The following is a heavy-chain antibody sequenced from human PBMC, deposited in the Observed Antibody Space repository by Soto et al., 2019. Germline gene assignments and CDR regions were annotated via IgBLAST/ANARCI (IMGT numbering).Heavy chain of an antibody. CDR2: MNSDGSST. CDR3: VRTSLVVAAAAREDY. Sequence: EVQLVESGGGLVQPGGSLRLSCAASGFTFSSYWMHWVRQAPGKGLVWVSRMNSDGSSTRDADSVKGRFTISRDNDKNTLYLQMTSLRAEDTAVYYCVRTSLVVAAAAREDYWGQGTLVTVSS. CDR1: GFTFSSYW. D-gene: IGHD2-15*01. V-gene: IGHV3-74*01. J-gene: IGHJ4*02.